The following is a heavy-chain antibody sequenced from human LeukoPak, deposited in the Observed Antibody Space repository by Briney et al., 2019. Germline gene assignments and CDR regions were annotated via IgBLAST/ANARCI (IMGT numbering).Heavy chain of an antibody. CDR2: ISNDGGRT. V-gene: IGHV3-64D*06. Sequence: GGSLRLSCSAAGFNFSTYGMYWVRQAPGKGLEYVSAISNDGGRTYYADSVKGGFTISRDNSQNTLYLQMSSLRPEDTAIYYCLTSLVATLEGYWGQGTLATVS. J-gene: IGHJ4*02. CDR3: LTSLVATLEGY. D-gene: IGHD2-15*01. CDR1: GFNFSTYG.